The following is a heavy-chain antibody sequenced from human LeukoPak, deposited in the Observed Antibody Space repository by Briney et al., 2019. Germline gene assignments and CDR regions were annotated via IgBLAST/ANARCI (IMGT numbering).Heavy chain of an antibody. Sequence: ASVKVSCKASGYTFTSYYIHWVRQAPGQGLEWMGIINPSGGSTSYAQKFQGRVTMTRDMSSSTVYMELSSLRSEDTAVYYCARSGYSSGPRRPGYYYYYMDVWGKGTTVTVSS. V-gene: IGHV1-46*01. J-gene: IGHJ6*03. D-gene: IGHD6-19*01. CDR1: GYTFTSYY. CDR2: INPSGGST. CDR3: ARSGYSSGPRRPGYYYYYMDV.